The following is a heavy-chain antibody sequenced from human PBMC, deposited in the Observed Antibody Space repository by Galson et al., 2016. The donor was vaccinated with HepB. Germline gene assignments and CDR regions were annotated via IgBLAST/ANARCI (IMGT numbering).Heavy chain of an antibody. V-gene: IGHV3-33*06. D-gene: IGHD2-15*01. Sequence: SLRLSCAASGFTFSSYAMSFVRQAPGKGLEWVAVMWADGVKKYCADSVKGRFTISRDTSKNTVYLQMNSLRAEDTAVYYCAKRAHATGDYCGMDVWGQGTTVTVSS. CDR1: GFTFSSYA. J-gene: IGHJ6*02. CDR2: MWADGVKK. CDR3: AKRAHATGDYCGMDV.